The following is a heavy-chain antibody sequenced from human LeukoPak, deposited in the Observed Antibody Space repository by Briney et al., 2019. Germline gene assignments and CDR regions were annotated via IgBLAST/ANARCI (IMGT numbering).Heavy chain of an antibody. Sequence: SEILSLTCAVYGGSFSGYYWSWIRQPPGKGLEWIGEINHSGSTNYNPSLKSRVTISVDTSKNQFSLKLSSVTAADTAVYYCARGSPGNLFDYWGQGTLVTVSS. CDR3: ARGSPGNLFDY. CDR1: GGSFSGYY. V-gene: IGHV4-34*01. CDR2: INHSGST. J-gene: IGHJ4*02.